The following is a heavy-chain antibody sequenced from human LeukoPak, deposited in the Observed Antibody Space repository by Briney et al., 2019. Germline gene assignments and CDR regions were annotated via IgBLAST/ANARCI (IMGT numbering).Heavy chain of an antibody. CDR1: GFTFDDYG. CDR3: ARVGVSYYMDV. D-gene: IGHD3-3*01. V-gene: IGHV3-20*04. Sequence: GGSLRLSCAASGFTFDDYGMSWVRQAPGKGLEWVSGINWNGGSTGYADSVKGRFTVSRDNAKNSLYLQMNSLRAEDTALYYCARVGVSYYMDVWGKGTTVTVSS. CDR2: INWNGGST. J-gene: IGHJ6*03.